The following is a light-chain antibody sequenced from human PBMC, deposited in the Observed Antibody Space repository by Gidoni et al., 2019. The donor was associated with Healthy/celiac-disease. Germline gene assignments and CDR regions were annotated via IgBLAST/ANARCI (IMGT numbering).Light chain of an antibody. V-gene: IGKV4-1*01. CDR2: WAS. Sequence: DIDMTQSPDSKAVSLGERATIHCKSSQSVLYSSHNKKYLAWYQQIPGQPPMLLIYWASTRESGVPDRFSGGGSGADFTLTISSLQAEDVAVYYCQQYYSTPPTFGQGTKVEIK. CDR3: QQYYSTPPT. J-gene: IGKJ1*01. CDR1: QSVLYSSHNKKY.